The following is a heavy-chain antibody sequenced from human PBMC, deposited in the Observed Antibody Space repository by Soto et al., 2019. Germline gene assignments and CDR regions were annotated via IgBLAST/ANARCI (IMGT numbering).Heavy chain of an antibody. CDR2: IIPLFGAA. CDR3: ARGEHRYDGGGYYYGADY. J-gene: IGHJ4*02. D-gene: IGHD3-22*01. CDR1: GYTLTELS. Sequence: QVQLVQSGAEVKKPGASVKVSCKVSGYTLTELSMHWVRQAPGQGLEWMGGIIPLFGAANYASKFQGRVTIIADASTNTDYMELSRLRSEDTAVYYCARGEHRYDGGGYYYGADYWGQGTLVTVSS. V-gene: IGHV1-24*01.